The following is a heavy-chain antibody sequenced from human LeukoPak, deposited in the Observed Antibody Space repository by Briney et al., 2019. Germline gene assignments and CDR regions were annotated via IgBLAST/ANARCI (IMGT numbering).Heavy chain of an antibody. CDR1: GGSISGSSFW. D-gene: IGHD5-18*01. CDR3: ARASGYSYGPVYYYGMDV. CDR2: IYYSGTT. Sequence: PSETLSLTCTVSGGSISGSSFWWAWIRRPPGKGLEWIGNIYYSGTTNYNPSLESRVAISVDTSKNQFSLKLSSVTAADTAVYYCARASGYSYGPVYYYGMDVWGQGTTVTVSS. V-gene: IGHV4-39*07. J-gene: IGHJ6*02.